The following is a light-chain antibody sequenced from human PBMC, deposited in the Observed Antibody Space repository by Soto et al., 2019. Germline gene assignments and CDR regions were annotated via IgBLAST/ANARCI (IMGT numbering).Light chain of an antibody. Sequence: QSALTQPASVSGSPGRSITISCTGTTSDVGGYNYVSWYQQHPGKAPKLIIFDVTDRPSGVSDRFSGSKSGNTASLTITGVQAEDEADYYCTSYTSNSTLVFGRGIKLTVL. CDR1: TSDVGGYNY. V-gene: IGLV2-14*03. CDR3: TSYTSNSTLV. J-gene: IGLJ3*02. CDR2: DVT.